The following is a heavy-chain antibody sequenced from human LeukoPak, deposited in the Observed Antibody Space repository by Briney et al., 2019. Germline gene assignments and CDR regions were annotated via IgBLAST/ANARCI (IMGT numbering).Heavy chain of an antibody. CDR3: ARAPYCSRTSCYTSWLDP. CDR1: GGSFSGYY. V-gene: IGHV4-34*01. J-gene: IGHJ5*02. Sequence: SQTLSLTCAVYGGSFSGYYWSWIRQPPGKGLEWIGEINHSGSTNYNPSLKSRVTISVDTSKNQFSLKLSSVTAADTAVYYCARAPYCSRTSCYTSWLDPWGQGTLVTVSS. CDR2: INHSGST. D-gene: IGHD2-2*02.